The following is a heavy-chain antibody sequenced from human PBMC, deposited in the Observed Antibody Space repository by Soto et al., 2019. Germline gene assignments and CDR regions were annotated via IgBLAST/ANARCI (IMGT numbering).Heavy chain of an antibody. Sequence: QITLKESGPTLVKPTQTLTLTCTFSGFSLSTNDVGVGWIRQPPGKALEWLALIYWDDDKRYGPSLKSRLTLTKDTTKIQGVLKMAKMDPEDTATYCCAHFLYYYGSGGHLDYWGQGTLVTVSS. CDR2: IYWDDDK. D-gene: IGHD3-10*01. J-gene: IGHJ4*02. V-gene: IGHV2-5*05. CDR3: AHFLYYYGSGGHLDY. CDR1: GFSLSTNDVG.